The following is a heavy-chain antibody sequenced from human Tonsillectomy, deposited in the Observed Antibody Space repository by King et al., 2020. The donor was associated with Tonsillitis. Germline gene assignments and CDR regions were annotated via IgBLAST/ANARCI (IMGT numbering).Heavy chain of an antibody. CDR3: ARGEVGYYYDSSGEYYFDY. J-gene: IGHJ4*02. V-gene: IGHV5-51*01. D-gene: IGHD3-22*01. CDR2: IYPGDSDT. CDR1: GYSFTSYW. Sequence: QLVQSGAEVKKPGESLKISCKGSGYSFTSYWIGWVRQMPGKGLEWMGSIYPGDSDTRYSPSFQGQVTISADKSISTAYLQGSSLKASDTAMYYCARGEVGYYYDSSGEYYFDYWGQGTLVTVSS.